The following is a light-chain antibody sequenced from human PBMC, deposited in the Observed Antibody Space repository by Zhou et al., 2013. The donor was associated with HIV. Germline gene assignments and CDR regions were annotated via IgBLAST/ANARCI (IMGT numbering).Light chain of an antibody. J-gene: IGKJ5*01. CDR3: QHTSSFPIT. CDR1: QDISSW. Sequence: DIQMTQSPSSVSATVGDRVTITCRASQDISSWLAWYQQKPGKAPKLLIYAASNLQSGVPSRFSGSGSGTDFTLTISSLQSEDFATYYCQHTSSFPITFGQGHDWXL. CDR2: AAS. V-gene: IGKV1-12*01.